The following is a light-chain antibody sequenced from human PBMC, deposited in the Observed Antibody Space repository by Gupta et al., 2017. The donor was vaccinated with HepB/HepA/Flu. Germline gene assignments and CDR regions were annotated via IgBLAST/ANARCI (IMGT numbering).Light chain of an antibody. CDR1: KLGDKY. J-gene: IGLJ2*01. CDR3: QAWDSSTVV. CDR2: QDN. V-gene: IGLV3-1*01. Sequence: SYELTQPPSVSVSPGQTASITCSGDKLGDKYACWYQQKPGQSPVLVIYQDNKRPSGIPERFSGSNSGNTATLXIXGTQAMXEADYYCQAWDSSTVVFGGGTKLTVL.